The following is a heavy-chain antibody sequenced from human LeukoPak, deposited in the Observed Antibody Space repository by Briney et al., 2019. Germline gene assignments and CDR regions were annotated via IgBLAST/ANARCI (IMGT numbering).Heavy chain of an antibody. CDR3: ATSYYDFYYFDY. CDR1: GFPFRKYA. D-gene: IGHD3-3*01. Sequence: GGSLXLSCEASGFPFRKYARTGARQAPGKGREWGSAISADGGSTYDADFAKGRFTISRDNSKNTLYLQMNSLRAEDTALYYCATSYYDFYYFDYWGQGTLVTVSS. CDR2: ISADGGST. V-gene: IGHV3-23*01. J-gene: IGHJ4*02.